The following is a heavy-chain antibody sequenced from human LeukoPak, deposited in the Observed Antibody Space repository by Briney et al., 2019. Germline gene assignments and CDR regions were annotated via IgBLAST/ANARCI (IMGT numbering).Heavy chain of an antibody. CDR2: IYVSGSI. V-gene: IGHV4-4*07. D-gene: IGHD3-10*01. CDR1: GGPMSSYY. J-gene: IGHJ5*02. Sequence: SETLSLTCTVSGGPMSSYYWSWIRRPAGKGLEWIGRIYVSGSITYNPSLKSRVSMSVDTSKNQFSLKLSSVTAADTAVYYCARDSGTTGEVKFDPWGQGTLVTVSS. CDR3: ARDSGTTGEVKFDP.